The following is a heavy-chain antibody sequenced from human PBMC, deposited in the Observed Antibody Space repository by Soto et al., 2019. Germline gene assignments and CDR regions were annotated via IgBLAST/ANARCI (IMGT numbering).Heavy chain of an antibody. V-gene: IGHV1-2*04. CDR1: GYTFTGYY. J-gene: IGHJ6*02. CDR3: ARDMAYGGNSRGGYYYYYYGMDV. CDR2: INPNSGGT. D-gene: IGHD4-17*01. Sequence: GASVKVSCKASGYTFTGYYMHWVRQAPGQGLERMGWINPNSGGTNYAQKFQGWVTMTRDTSISTAYMELSRLRSDDTAVYYCARDMAYGGNSRGGYYYYYYGMDVWGQGTTVTVSS.